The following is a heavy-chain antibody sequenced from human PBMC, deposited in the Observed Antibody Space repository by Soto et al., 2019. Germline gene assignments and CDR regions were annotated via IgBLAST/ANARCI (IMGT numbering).Heavy chain of an antibody. J-gene: IGHJ6*02. CDR3: ASLGIAARPRAQYYSVMDV. D-gene: IGHD6-6*01. V-gene: IGHV4-34*01. CDR1: GGSFSDYS. CDR2: INHSGST. Sequence: QVQLQQWGAGLLKPSETLSLTCAVYGGSFSDYSWSWIRQPPGKGLEWIGEINHSGSTNYNPSLKSRVTISVDTSKNQFSLKLSSVTAADTAVYYCASLGIAARPRAQYYSVMDVWGQGTTVTVSS.